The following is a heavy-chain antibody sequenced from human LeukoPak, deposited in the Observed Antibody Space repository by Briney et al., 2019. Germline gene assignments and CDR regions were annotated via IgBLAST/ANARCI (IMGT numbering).Heavy chain of an antibody. Sequence: GASVKVSCKASGYTFTGHFMHWVRQAPGQGLEWMGWINPNSGGTYYAQKFQGRVTMTRDTSTSTVYMELSSLRSEDTAVYYCARELDTAMVDYWGQGTLVTVSS. CDR1: GYTFTGHF. D-gene: IGHD5-18*01. J-gene: IGHJ4*02. CDR3: ARELDTAMVDY. CDR2: INPNSGGT. V-gene: IGHV1-2*02.